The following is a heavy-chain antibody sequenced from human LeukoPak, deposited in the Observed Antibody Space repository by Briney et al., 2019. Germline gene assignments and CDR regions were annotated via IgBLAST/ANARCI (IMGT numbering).Heavy chain of an antibody. D-gene: IGHD2-21*01. CDR1: GFTFSIYS. CDR3: AGDYSDTGSFDI. V-gene: IGHV3-21*06. J-gene: IGHJ3*02. CDR2: ISSASGYT. Sequence: GGSLRLSCAASGFTFSIYSMNWVRQAPGKGLEWVSSISSASGYTYSADLVKGRFTISRDNAKNSLYLQLNSLRAEDTAVYYCAGDYSDTGSFDIWGQGTMVTVSS.